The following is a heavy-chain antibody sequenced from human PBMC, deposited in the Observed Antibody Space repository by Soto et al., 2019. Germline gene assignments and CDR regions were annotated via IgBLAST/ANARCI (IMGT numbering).Heavy chain of an antibody. CDR3: ARTHYSDNSGTDY. V-gene: IGHV4-30-4*01. D-gene: IGHD3-22*01. CDR1: GGSIRSGDSY. Sequence: QVQLQESGPGLVKPSQTLSLTCTVSGGSIRSGDSYWSWIRQPPGKGLEWIGYIYYSGTTYYHPALKSRVTRSLDTSKDQFSLSLNSVTAADTAVYYCARTHYSDNSGTDYGGQGTLVTVSS. CDR2: IYYSGTT. J-gene: IGHJ4*02.